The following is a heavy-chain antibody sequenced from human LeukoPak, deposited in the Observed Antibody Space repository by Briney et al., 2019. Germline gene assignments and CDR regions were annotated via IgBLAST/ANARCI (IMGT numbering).Heavy chain of an antibody. V-gene: IGHV3-21*01. D-gene: IGHD1-26*01. CDR3: ATSYRVGATDY. CDR1: GFTFSSYS. CDR2: ISSSSRYT. Sequence: GGSLRLSCAASGFTFSSYSMNWVRQAPGKGLEWVSSISSSSRYTYYADSVKGRFTISRDNAKNPLYLQMNSLRAEDTAVYYCATSYRVGATDYWGQGTLVTVSS. J-gene: IGHJ4*02.